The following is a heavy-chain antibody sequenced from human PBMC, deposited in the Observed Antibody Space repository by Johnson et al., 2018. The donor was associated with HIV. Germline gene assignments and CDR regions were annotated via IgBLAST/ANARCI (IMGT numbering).Heavy chain of an antibody. CDR3: TTPRPNWGWNAFDI. V-gene: IGHV3-66*01. J-gene: IGHJ3*02. CDR2: IYSGGST. CDR1: GFTVSSNY. D-gene: IGHD7-27*01. Sequence: MQLVESGGGLVQPGGSLRLSCAASGFTVSSNYMSWVRQAPGKGLEWVSVIYSGGSTYYADSVKGRFTISRDNSKNTLYLQMNSLKTEDTAVYYCTTPRPNWGWNAFDIWGQGTMVTVSS.